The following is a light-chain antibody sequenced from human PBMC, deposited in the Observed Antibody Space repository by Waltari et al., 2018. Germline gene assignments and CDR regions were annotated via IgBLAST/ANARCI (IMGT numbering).Light chain of an antibody. V-gene: IGKV1-12*01. J-gene: IGKJ3*01. CDR2: DAS. CDR3: QQAKSFPLT. CDR1: QSVINF. Sequence: TQSPATLSASPGERATLTCRASQSVINFLAWYQQKPGQAPKLLIYDASTMETGVPPRFRASGSGTEFTLSISSLEPDDSATYYCQQAKSFPLTFGPGTKVDIK.